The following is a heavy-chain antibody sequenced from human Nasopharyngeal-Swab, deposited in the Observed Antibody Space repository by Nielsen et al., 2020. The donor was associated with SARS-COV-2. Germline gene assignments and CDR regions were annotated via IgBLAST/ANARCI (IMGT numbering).Heavy chain of an antibody. CDR3: ARDPPYSYDQDY. V-gene: IGHV3-48*03. CDR2: IGSSGSSR. Sequence: WIRQPPGKGLEWVSRIGSSGSSRDYADSVKGRFTISRDNAKNSLYLQMNSLRSEDTAVYYCARDPPYSYDQDYWGQGTLVTVSS. D-gene: IGHD3-22*01. J-gene: IGHJ4*02.